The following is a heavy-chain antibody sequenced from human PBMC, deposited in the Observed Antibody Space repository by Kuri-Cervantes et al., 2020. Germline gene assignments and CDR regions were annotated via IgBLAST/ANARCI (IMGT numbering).Heavy chain of an antibody. CDR3: ARNGPEE. J-gene: IGHJ4*02. CDR2: IYTSGST. V-gene: IGHV4-61*02. CDR1: GGSISSGGYY. D-gene: IGHD1-14*01. Sequence: SETLSLTCTVSGGSISSGGYYWSWIRQPAGKGLEWIGRIYTSGSTNYNPSLKSRVTISVDTSKNQFSLKLSSVTAADTAVYYCARNGPEEWGQGTLVTVSS.